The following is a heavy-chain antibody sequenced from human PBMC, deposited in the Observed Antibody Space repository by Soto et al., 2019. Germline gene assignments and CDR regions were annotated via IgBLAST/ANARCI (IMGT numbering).Heavy chain of an antibody. V-gene: IGHV3-23*01. CDR2: ITDSGSDT. Sequence: GSLRLSCAASGFTFNSYAMGWVRQAPGKGLEWVSAITDSGSDTYYADSVKGRFTISRDNSKNTLYLQMNSLRAEDTAVYYCAKLGSSSWSPHYYFDYWGQGTLVTVSS. J-gene: IGHJ4*02. CDR3: AKLGSSSWSPHYYFDY. CDR1: GFTFNSYA. D-gene: IGHD2-2*01.